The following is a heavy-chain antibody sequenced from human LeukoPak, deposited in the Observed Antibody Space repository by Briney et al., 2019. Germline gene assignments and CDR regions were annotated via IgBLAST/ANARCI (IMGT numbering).Heavy chain of an antibody. CDR2: IYPGDSDT. V-gene: IGHV5-51*01. CDR1: GYSFTTYW. Sequence: GESLKISCQGSGYSFTTYWIAWLRQMPGKGLGWMGIIYPGDSDTTYSPSFQGQVTISADKSISNAYLQWTSLRASDAAIYYCARQGYTYGYDSWGQGTLVTVSS. J-gene: IGHJ4*02. CDR3: ARQGYTYGYDS. D-gene: IGHD5-18*01.